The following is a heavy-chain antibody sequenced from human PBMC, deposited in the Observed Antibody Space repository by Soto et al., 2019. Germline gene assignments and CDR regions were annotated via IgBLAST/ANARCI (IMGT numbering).Heavy chain of an antibody. J-gene: IGHJ4*02. CDR2: ISGSGGST. CDR3: AKNLWFGELLPTYFDY. Sequence: QPGGSLRLSCAASGFTFSSYAMSWVRQAPGKGLEWVSAISGSGGSTYYADSVKGRFTISRDNSKNTLYLQMNSLRAEDTAVYYCAKNLWFGELLPTYFDYWGQGTLVTVSS. D-gene: IGHD3-10*01. V-gene: IGHV3-23*01. CDR1: GFTFSSYA.